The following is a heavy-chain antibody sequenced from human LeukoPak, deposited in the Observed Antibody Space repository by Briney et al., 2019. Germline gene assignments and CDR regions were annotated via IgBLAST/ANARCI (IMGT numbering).Heavy chain of an antibody. CDR1: GFTLGTYS. D-gene: IGHD3-3*01. V-gene: IGHV3-48*01. CDR3: VRDLDSVAFL. J-gene: IGHJ4*02. Sequence: GGSLRLSCVASGFTLGTYSMNWARHAPGKGLEWASYITSSSTNIYYADSVMGRFTISRDNAKNSLYLQMNSLRAEDTAVYYCVRDLDSVAFLWGQGSLVTVSS. CDR2: ITSSSTNI.